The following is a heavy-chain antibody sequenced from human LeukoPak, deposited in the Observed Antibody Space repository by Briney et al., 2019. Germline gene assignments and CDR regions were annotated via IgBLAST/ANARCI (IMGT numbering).Heavy chain of an antibody. J-gene: IGHJ5*02. D-gene: IGHD2-21*01. CDR3: ARDGGSTAYGTRLYWFDP. V-gene: IGHV1-46*01. Sequence: GASVKVSCKASGYNFSSYYVHWVRQAPGQGLAWMGVINPRDGSTSYAQKFRGRVSMTRDMSTGTVYMALSRLRYEDTAVYYCARDGGSTAYGTRLYWFDPWGQGTLVTVSS. CDR2: INPRDGST. CDR1: GYNFSSYY.